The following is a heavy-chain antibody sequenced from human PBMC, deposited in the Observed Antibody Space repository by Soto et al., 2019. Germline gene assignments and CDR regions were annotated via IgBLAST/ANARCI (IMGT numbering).Heavy chain of an antibody. CDR1: GYTFTTYG. D-gene: IGHD6-19*01. Sequence: QPQLVQSGAEVRKPGASVNVSCKASGYTFTTYGISWVRQAPGQGLEWMGWIGGYNGDSQHAQKFQGRLTMTRETSTKTAYMELRSLRSDDTAVYYCARVGNHGWPIEYEYGGQGTLVTVSS. CDR2: IGGYNGDS. V-gene: IGHV1-18*04. CDR3: ARVGNHGWPIEYEY. J-gene: IGHJ4*02.